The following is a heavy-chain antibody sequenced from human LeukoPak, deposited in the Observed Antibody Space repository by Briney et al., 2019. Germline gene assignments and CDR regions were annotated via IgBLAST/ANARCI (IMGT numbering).Heavy chain of an antibody. J-gene: IGHJ3*02. V-gene: IGHV1-3*01. CDR2: INAGNGNT. CDR1: GYTFTSYA. CDR3: ARNKLRDGAFDI. Sequence: ASVKVSCKASGYTFTSYAMHWVRQAPGQRLEWMGWINAGNGNTKYSQKFQGRVTITRDTSASTAYMELSSLRSEDTAVYYCARNKLRDGAFDIWGQGTMVTVSS. D-gene: IGHD3-10*01.